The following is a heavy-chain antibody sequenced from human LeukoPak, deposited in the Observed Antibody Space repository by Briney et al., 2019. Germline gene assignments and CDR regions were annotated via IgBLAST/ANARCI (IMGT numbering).Heavy chain of an antibody. V-gene: IGHV3-23*01. D-gene: IGHD1-26*01. J-gene: IGHJ4*02. Sequence: PGGSLRLSCAASGFTFSNYAMSWVRQAPGKGLEWVSSISDGGGKTYYADSVKGRFTLSRDNSKNTLYLKMNSLRAEDTAVYYCAKEGSNGDFDYWGQGTLVTVSS. CDR1: GFTFSNYA. CDR2: ISDGGGKT. CDR3: AKEGSNGDFDY.